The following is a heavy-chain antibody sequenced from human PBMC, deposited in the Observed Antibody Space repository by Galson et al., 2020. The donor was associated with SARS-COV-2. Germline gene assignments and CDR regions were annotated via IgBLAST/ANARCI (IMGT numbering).Heavy chain of an antibody. Sequence: ASVKVSCKASGYTFTGNGISWMRQAPGQGLEWMGWNANYAQKFQGRVTMTTDTSTTTAYMELRGLRSDDTAVYYCARFSYRSGYPSFDYWGQGTLVTVSS. V-gene: IGHV1-18*01. D-gene: IGHD3-22*01. J-gene: IGHJ4*02. CDR3: ARFSYRSGYPSFDY. CDR1: GYTFTGNG.